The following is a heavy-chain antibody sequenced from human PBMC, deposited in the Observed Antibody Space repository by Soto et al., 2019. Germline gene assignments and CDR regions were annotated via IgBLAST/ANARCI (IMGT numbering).Heavy chain of an antibody. J-gene: IGHJ4*02. CDR3: AKAARTTTLYNFDF. V-gene: IGHV3-23*01. CDR1: GFTFSNFG. Sequence: VQLLESGGGLVQPGGSLRLSCAASGFTFSNFGMNWVRQAPGKGLEWVSLISDSGYTTFHADSVKGRFTISRDNSKNTLYLQMNSLRAEDTAVYYCAKAARTTTLYNFDFWGQGTLVTVSS. D-gene: IGHD1-1*01. CDR2: ISDSGYTT.